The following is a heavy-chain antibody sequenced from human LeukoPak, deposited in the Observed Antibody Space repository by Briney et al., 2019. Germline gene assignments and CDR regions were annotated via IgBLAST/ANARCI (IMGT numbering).Heavy chain of an antibody. Sequence: GASVKVSCKASGYTFTSYDINWVRQATGQGLEWMGWMNPNSGNTGYAQKFQGRGTINRNPSISTAYMELSSLRSEDTAVYYCARVPSYYYGSGSDYYYYYMDVWGKGTTVTISS. V-gene: IGHV1-8*03. CDR1: GYTFTSYD. J-gene: IGHJ6*03. D-gene: IGHD3-10*01. CDR2: MNPNSGNT. CDR3: ARVPSYYYGSGSDYYYYYMDV.